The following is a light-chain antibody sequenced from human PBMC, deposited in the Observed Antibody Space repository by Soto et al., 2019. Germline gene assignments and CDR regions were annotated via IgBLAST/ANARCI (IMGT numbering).Light chain of an antibody. V-gene: IGKV1-9*01. Sequence: DIQLTQSPSFLSASVGDRVTITCRASQGISSYLAWYQQKPGKAPKLLIYAASTLRSGVPSRFSGSGSGTEFTLTISSLQPEYFATYYCQQLNSYPLTFGGGTKVEIK. J-gene: IGKJ4*01. CDR1: QGISSY. CDR3: QQLNSYPLT. CDR2: AAS.